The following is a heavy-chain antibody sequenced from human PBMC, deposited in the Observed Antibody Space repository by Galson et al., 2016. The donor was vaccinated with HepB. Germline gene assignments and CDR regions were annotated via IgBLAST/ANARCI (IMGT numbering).Heavy chain of an antibody. D-gene: IGHD2-15*01. Sequence: SLRLSCAASGFTFSNYGMNWVRQAPGKGLEWVSAITGSGDSPYYADSVKGRFTISRDNSKNTLYLQMNSLRAEDTAVYYCAREGKGGFDIWGQGTMVTVSS. J-gene: IGHJ3*02. CDR2: ITGSGDSP. V-gene: IGHV3-23*01. CDR1: GFTFSNYG. CDR3: AREGKGGFDI.